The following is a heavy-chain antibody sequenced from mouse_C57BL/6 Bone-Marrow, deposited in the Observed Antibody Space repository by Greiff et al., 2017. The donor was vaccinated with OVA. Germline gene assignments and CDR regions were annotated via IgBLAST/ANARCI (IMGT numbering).Heavy chain of an antibody. J-gene: IGHJ3*01. CDR2: ISSGSSTI. Sequence: EVQLVESGGGLVKPGGSLKLSCAASGFTFSDYGMHWVRQAPEQGLEWVAYISSGSSTIYYADTVKSRSTISRDNATNTLFLQMTRLRSVDTALYYCARDGYDYVGFAYGGQGTLVTVSA. V-gene: IGHV5-17*01. D-gene: IGHD2-4*01. CDR3: ARDGYDYVGFAY. CDR1: GFTFSDYG.